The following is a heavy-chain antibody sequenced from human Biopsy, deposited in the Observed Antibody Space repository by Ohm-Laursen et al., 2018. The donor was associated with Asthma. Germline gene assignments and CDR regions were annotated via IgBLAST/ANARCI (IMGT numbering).Heavy chain of an antibody. CDR2: LIPVLGTP. J-gene: IGHJ6*02. V-gene: IGHV1-69*01. CDR3: ARGYSGSDRIVYYYSGLEV. CDR1: GDSFSNYA. Sequence: SVTASRPASGDSFSNYAISSVRLPPGHGLEWLGGLIPVLGTPDHAQMFEGRVTITADESTSTAYMELSSLSSEDTAVYYCARGYSGSDRIVYYYSGLEVWGQGTTVTVSS. D-gene: IGHD5-12*01.